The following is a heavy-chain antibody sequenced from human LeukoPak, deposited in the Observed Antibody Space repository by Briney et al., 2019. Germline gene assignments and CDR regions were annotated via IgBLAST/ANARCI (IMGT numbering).Heavy chain of an antibody. CDR2: IIPIFGTA. V-gene: IGHV1-69*05. CDR1: GGTFSSYA. D-gene: IGHD3-22*01. J-gene: IGHJ5*02. Sequence: SVKVSCKASGGTFSSYAISWVRQAPGQGLEWMGGIIPIFGTANYAQKVQGRVTITTDESTSTAYMELSSLRSEDTAVYYCARDATRYYDSSGYTEFDPWGQGTLVTVSS. CDR3: ARDATRYYDSSGYTEFDP.